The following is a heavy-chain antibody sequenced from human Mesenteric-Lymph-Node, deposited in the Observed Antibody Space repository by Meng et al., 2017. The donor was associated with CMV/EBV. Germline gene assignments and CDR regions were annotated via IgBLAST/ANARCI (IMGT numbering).Heavy chain of an antibody. V-gene: IGHV4-39*07. D-gene: IGHD3-22*01. Sequence: SETLSLTCTVSGGSVSSGGYYWGWIRQPPGKGLEWIGSIYYSGSTYYNPSLKSRVTISVDTSKNQFSLKLSSVTAADTAVYYCASGSSGYYSPDYWGQGTLVTVSS. J-gene: IGHJ4*02. CDR3: ASGSSGYYSPDY. CDR2: IYYSGST. CDR1: GGSVSSGGYY.